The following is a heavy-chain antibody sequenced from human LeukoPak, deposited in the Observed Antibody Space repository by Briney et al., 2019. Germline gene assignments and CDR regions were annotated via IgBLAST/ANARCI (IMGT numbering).Heavy chain of an antibody. D-gene: IGHD7-27*01. Sequence: GASVKVSCKASGYTFTSYDFNWVRQATGQRPEWMGWMSPNSGDTGYAQKFQDRVTMTRSTSISTAYMELSSLRSDDTAVYYCARGPPNWGYDYWGQGTLVTVSS. CDR3: ARGPPNWGYDY. CDR1: GYTFTSYD. J-gene: IGHJ4*02. V-gene: IGHV1-8*01. CDR2: MSPNSGDT.